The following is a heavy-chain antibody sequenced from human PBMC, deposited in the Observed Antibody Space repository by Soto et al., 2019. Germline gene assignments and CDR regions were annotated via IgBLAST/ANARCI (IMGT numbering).Heavy chain of an antibody. V-gene: IGHV3-11*01. CDR1: GFTFSDYY. J-gene: IGHJ4*02. CDR3: ARVERGITIFGVVIPPFDY. CDR2: ISSSGITI. Sequence: QVQLVESGGGLVKPGGSLRLSCAASGFTFSDYYMSWIRQAPGKGLEWLSYISSSGITIYYADSVKGRFTISRDNAKNSLYLQMHSLRAEDTAVYYCARVERGITIFGVVIPPFDYWGQGTLVTVSS. D-gene: IGHD3-3*01.